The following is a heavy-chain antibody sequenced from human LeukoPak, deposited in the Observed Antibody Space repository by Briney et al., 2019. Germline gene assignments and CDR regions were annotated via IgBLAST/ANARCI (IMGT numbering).Heavy chain of an antibody. J-gene: IGHJ6*03. CDR2: ISSSGSTI. V-gene: IGHV3-48*03. CDR1: GFTFSSYE. Sequence: GGSLRLSCAASGFTFSSYEMNWVRQAPGKGLEWVSYISSSGSTIYYADSVKGRFTISRDNAKNSLYLQMNSLRPEDTAVYYCARVGEQRLYYYYYMDVWGKGTTVTVSS. D-gene: IGHD1/OR15-1a*01. CDR3: ARVGEQRLYYYYYMDV.